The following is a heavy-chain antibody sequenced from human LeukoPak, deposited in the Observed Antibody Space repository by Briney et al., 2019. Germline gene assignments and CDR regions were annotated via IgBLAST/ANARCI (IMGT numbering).Heavy chain of an antibody. CDR2: IKQDGSEK. J-gene: IGHJ5*02. D-gene: IGHD6-13*01. Sequence: GGSLRLSCAASGFTFSSYWMSWVRQAPGKGLEWVANIKQDGSEKLYVDSVKGRFTISRDNAKNSLYLQMNSLRAEDTAVYYCARDPGGGAAAGTVSSNNWFDPWGQGTLVTVSS. V-gene: IGHV3-7*01. CDR3: ARDPGGGAAAGTVSSNNWFDP. CDR1: GFTFSSYW.